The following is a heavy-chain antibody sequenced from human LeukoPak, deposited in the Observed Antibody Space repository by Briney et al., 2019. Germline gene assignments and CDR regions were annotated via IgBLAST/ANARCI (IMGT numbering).Heavy chain of an antibody. CDR1: GFSLTTSQVG. Sequence: SGPTLMRPTQTLTVTCTFSGFSLTTSQVGVAWIRQPPGKALEWLAVVYWDDDKRYSPSLKTRLSITKDTSKNQVVLTMTKMDPVDTGTYYCAHIMITYGGLVAQDAFDIWGQGAMVTV. V-gene: IGHV2-5*02. J-gene: IGHJ3*02. CDR3: AHIMITYGGLVAQDAFDI. CDR2: VYWDDDK. D-gene: IGHD3-16*02.